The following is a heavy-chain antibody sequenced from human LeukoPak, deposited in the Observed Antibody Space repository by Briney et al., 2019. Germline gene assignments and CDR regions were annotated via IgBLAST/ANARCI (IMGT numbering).Heavy chain of an antibody. J-gene: IGHJ4*02. V-gene: IGHV3-48*03. Sequence: GGSLRLSCEDSGFTFRSYEMNWVRQAPGKGLEWIAYLSSSGSAFSYADSVKGRFTIARDNAKNPVYLEMNSLRAEDTAVYYCARPNTRTYSNSLGYWGQGTLVTVSS. CDR3: ARPNTRTYSNSLGY. CDR1: GFTFRSYE. CDR2: LSSSGSAF. D-gene: IGHD6-6*01.